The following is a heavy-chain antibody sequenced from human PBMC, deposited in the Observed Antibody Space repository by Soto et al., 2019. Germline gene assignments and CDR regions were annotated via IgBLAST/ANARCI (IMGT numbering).Heavy chain of an antibody. CDR2: IKQDGSET. J-gene: IGHJ4*02. CDR3: ARENYFDY. CDR1: GFTFRNFW. Sequence: GGSLRLSCAGSGFTFRNFWMGWVRQAPGKRLEWVANIKQDGSETSYADSVRGRFTVSRDNARNSLYLQMNSLGADDTAVYYCARENYFDYWGQGTMVTVSS. V-gene: IGHV3-7*01.